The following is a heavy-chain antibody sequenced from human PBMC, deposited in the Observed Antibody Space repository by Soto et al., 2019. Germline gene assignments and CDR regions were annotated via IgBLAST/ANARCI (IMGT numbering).Heavy chain of an antibody. CDR1: GFTFDDYA. J-gene: IGHJ4*02. D-gene: IGHD2-2*01. CDR2: ISWNSGSI. CDR3: AKDQTGGDSIVVVPAFPH. V-gene: IGHV3-9*01. Sequence: GGSLRLSCAASGFTFDDYAMHWVRQAPGKGLEWVSGISWNSGSIGYADSVKGRFTISRDNAKNSLYLQMNSLRAEDTALYYWAKDQTGGDSIVVVPAFPHWGQGTLVTVSS.